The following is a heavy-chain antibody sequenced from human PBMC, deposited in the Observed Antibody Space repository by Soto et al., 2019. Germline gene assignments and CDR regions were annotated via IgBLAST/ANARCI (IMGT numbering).Heavy chain of an antibody. CDR1: GGSFSAYY. V-gene: IGHV4-34*01. J-gene: IGHJ4*02. CDR2: INHSGGT. CDR3: ARGSVDTVDCSGFYEY. D-gene: IGHD3-22*01. Sequence: SETLSLTCAVYGGSFSAYYWSWIRQPPGKGLEWIGEINHSGGTSYNPSLKSRVTISVDTSKSQFSLKLTSVTAADRAVYYCARGSVDTVDCSGFYEYWGQGPPVTVAS.